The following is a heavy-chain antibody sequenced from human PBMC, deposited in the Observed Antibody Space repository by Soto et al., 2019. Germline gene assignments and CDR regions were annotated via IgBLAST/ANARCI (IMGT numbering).Heavy chain of an antibody. Sequence: QVQLVESGGGVVQPGRSLRLSCAASGFTFTSYSMHWVRQAPGKGLEWVAVIWYDGNDKYYADSVKGRFTISRDNSKNTLHLQMNSLRAENTAAYYCARGILGYCTGSICYHNWFDPWGQGTLVTVSS. D-gene: IGHD2-15*01. J-gene: IGHJ5*02. CDR1: GFTFTSYS. CDR2: IWYDGNDK. V-gene: IGHV3-33*01. CDR3: ARGILGYCTGSICYHNWFDP.